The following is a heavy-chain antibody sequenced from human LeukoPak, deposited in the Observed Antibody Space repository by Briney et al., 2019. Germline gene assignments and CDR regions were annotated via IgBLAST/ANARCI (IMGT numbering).Heavy chain of an antibody. CDR3: ARAASSSGRRLDY. J-gene: IGHJ4*02. V-gene: IGHV1-46*01. Sequence: ASVKVSCKASGGTFSRYYIHWVRQAPGQGLQWMGIINPSGGSTSYAQKFQGRVTMTRDTSTSTVYMELSSLRSEDTAVYYCARAASSSGRRLDYWGQGTLVTVSS. CDR2: INPSGGST. D-gene: IGHD3-10*01. CDR1: GGTFSRYY.